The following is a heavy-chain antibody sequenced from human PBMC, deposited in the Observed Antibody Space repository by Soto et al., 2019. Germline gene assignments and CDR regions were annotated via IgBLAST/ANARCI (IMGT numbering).Heavy chain of an antibody. J-gene: IGHJ4*02. Sequence: SETLSLTCTVSGGSISSGGYYWSWIRQHPGKGLEWIGYIYYSGSTYYNPSLKSRVTISVDTSKNQFSLKLSSVTAADTAVYYCARDRGSWTRRSDSDWGQGTLVTVSS. CDR3: ARDRGSWTRRSDSD. CDR2: IYYSGST. CDR1: GGSISSGGYY. D-gene: IGHD1-1*01. V-gene: IGHV4-31*03.